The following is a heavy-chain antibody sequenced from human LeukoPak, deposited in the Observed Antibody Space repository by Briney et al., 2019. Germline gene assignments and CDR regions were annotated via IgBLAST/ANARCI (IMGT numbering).Heavy chain of an antibody. V-gene: IGHV3-23*01. J-gene: IGHJ4*02. Sequence: GSLRLSCAAAGFTFSSDAMSWVRQAPGEGLEWVAAISGSGGSTYYADAVKGRFTISRDNSKNTLYLQMNSLRAEDTAVYYCAAGRGYYDSSGYYGFDYWGQGTLVTVSS. D-gene: IGHD3-22*01. CDR3: AAGRGYYDSSGYYGFDY. CDR2: ISGSGGST. CDR1: GFTFSSDA.